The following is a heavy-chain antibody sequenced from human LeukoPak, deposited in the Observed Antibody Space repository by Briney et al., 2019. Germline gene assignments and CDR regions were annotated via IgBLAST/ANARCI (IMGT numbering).Heavy chain of an antibody. CDR2: IIPIFGTA. Sequence: SVKVSCKASGGTFSSYAISWVRQAPGQGLEWMGGIIPIFGTANYAQKFQGRVTITADEFTSTAYMELSSLRSEDTAVYYCAREGIVTTYSNCLDYWGQGTLVTVSS. CDR3: AREGIVTTYSNCLDY. CDR1: GGTFSSYA. D-gene: IGHD4-11*01. J-gene: IGHJ4*02. V-gene: IGHV1-69*13.